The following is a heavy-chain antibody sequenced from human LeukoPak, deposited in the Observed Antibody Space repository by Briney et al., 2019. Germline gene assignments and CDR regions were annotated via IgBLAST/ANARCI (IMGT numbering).Heavy chain of an antibody. D-gene: IGHD3-9*01. J-gene: IGHJ4*02. CDR1: GYTFTSYD. V-gene: IGHV1-8*01. CDR2: MNPNSGNT. CDR3: ARTYYDILTGRVNYYFDY. Sequence: ASVKVPCKASGYTFTSYDVNWVRQATGQGLEWMGWMNPNSGNTGYAQKFQGRVTITADESTSTAYMELSSLRSEDTAVYYCARTYYDILTGRVNYYFDYWGQGTLVTVSS.